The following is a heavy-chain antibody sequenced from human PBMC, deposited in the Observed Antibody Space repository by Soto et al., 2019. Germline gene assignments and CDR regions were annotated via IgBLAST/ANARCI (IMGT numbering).Heavy chain of an antibody. CDR2: IIPIFSTA. CDR1: GGTFSSYA. J-gene: IGHJ6*02. D-gene: IGHD2-2*01. CDR3: ARVRYCSSTSCYSHYYYGMDV. Sequence: QVQLVQSGAEVQKPGSSVKVSCKASGGTFSSYAISWVRQAPGQGLEWMGGIIPIFSTANYEQKFQGRVTITADESTSTAYMELSSLRSEDTAVYYCARVRYCSSTSCYSHYYYGMDVWGQGTTVTVSS. V-gene: IGHV1-69*01.